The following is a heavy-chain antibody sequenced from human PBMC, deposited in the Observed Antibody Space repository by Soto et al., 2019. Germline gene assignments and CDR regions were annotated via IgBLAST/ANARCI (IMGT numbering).Heavy chain of an antibody. CDR3: AKGPHSSAWHYFDY. J-gene: IGHJ4*02. CDR1: GFTLTSYA. CDR2: LSGGNT. Sequence: DVQLLESGGALVQPGGSLRLSCAASGFTLTSYAMSWVRQAPGKGLEWVSTLSGGNTYYADSVKGRFTISRDNSENTLYLQMISLRVEDMAIYYCAKGPHSSAWHYFDYWGQGTLITVSS. V-gene: IGHV3-23*01. D-gene: IGHD6-19*01.